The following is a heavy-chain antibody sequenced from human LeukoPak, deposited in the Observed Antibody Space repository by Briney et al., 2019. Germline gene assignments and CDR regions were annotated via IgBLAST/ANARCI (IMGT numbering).Heavy chain of an antibody. J-gene: IGHJ4*02. V-gene: IGHV4-34*01. CDR3: ASINYDILTGYPGFFDY. Sequence: PSETLSLTCAVYGGSFSGYYWSWIRQPPGKGLEWIGEINHSGRTNYNPSLKSRVTISVHTSKNQFSLKLSSVTAADTAVYYCASINYDILTGYPGFFDYWGQGTLVTVSS. CDR2: INHSGRT. D-gene: IGHD3-9*01. CDR1: GGSFSGYY.